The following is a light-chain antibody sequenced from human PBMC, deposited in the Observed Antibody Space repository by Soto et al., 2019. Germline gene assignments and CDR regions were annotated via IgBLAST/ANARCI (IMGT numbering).Light chain of an antibody. CDR3: QQYGASPYT. CDR1: QSITGSY. J-gene: IGKJ2*01. Sequence: EIVLTQSPGTLSLSLGERATLSCRASQSITGSYLAWYQQKPGQAPTLLIYASSSRATGIPDRFSGSGSGTDFTLIISRLEPEDFAMYYCQQYGASPYTFGQGTKLEIK. CDR2: ASS. V-gene: IGKV3-20*01.